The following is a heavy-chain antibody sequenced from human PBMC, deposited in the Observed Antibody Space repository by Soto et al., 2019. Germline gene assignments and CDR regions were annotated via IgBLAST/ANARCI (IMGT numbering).Heavy chain of an antibody. CDR1: GFTFSSYW. V-gene: IGHV3-7*03. Sequence: LRLSCAASGFTFSSYWMSWVRQAPGKGLEWVANIKQDGSEKYYVDSVKGRFTISRDNAKNSLYLQMNSLRAEDTAVYYCARETLSLVVGGTASYYYGMDVWGQGTTVTVSS. D-gene: IGHD1-26*01. CDR2: IKQDGSEK. CDR3: ARETLSLVVGGTASYYYGMDV. J-gene: IGHJ6*02.